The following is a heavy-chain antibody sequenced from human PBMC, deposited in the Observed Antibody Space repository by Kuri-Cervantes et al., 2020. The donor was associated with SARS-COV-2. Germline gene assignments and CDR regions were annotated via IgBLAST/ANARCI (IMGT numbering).Heavy chain of an antibody. CDR3: ARGYCSGGSCYSEDYFDY. CDR1: GYSFTSYW. CDR2: IYPGDSDT. Sequence: GESLKISCKGSGYSFTSYWIGRVRQMPGKGLEWMGIIYPGDSDTRYSPSFQGQVTISADKSISTAYLQWSSLKASDTAMYYCARGYCSGGSCYSEDYFDYSGQGTLVTVSS. D-gene: IGHD2-15*01. V-gene: IGHV5-51*01. J-gene: IGHJ4*02.